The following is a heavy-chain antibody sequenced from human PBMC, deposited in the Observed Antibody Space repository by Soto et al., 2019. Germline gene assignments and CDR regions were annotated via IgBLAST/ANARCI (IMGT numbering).Heavy chain of an antibody. Sequence: SETLSLTCAVSGGSISSGGYSWSWIRQPPGKGLEWIGYISHSGSTYYNPSLKSRVTISGDRSKNQFSLKLSSVTAADTAVYYCARDAGAAEHFDYWGQGTLVTVSS. V-gene: IGHV4-30-2*01. CDR2: ISHSGST. CDR1: GGSISSGGYS. J-gene: IGHJ4*02. CDR3: ARDAGAAEHFDY. D-gene: IGHD6-13*01.